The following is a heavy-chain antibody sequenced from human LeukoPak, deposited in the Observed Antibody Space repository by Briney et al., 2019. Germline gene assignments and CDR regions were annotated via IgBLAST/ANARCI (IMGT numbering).Heavy chain of an antibody. CDR3: AKDLDYYGSGSPDY. CDR2: ISGSGGST. J-gene: IGHJ4*02. D-gene: IGHD3-10*01. Sequence: GGSLRLSCAASGFTFSSYAMSWVRQAPGKGLEWVSDISGSGGSTYYADSVKGRFTISRDNSKNTLYLQMNSLRAEDTAVYYCAKDLDYYGSGSPDYWGQGTLVTVSS. CDR1: GFTFSSYA. V-gene: IGHV3-23*01.